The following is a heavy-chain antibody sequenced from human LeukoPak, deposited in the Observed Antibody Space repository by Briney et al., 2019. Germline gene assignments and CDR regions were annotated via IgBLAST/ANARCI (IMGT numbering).Heavy chain of an antibody. Sequence: SSETLPLTCAVYGGSFSGYYWSWIRQPPGKGLEWIGEINHSGSTNYNPSLKSRVTISVDTSKNQFSLKLSSVTAADTAVYYCAREQTGLVVVAATGPYYYYGMDVWGQGTTVTVSS. J-gene: IGHJ6*02. CDR3: AREQTGLVVVAATGPYYYYGMDV. CDR2: INHSGST. D-gene: IGHD2-15*01. V-gene: IGHV4-34*01. CDR1: GGSFSGYY.